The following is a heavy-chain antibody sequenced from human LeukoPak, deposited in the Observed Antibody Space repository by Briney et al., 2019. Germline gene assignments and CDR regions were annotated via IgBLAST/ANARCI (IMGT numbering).Heavy chain of an antibody. V-gene: IGHV5-51*01. CDR3: ARRDGYCSSTSCYADYYYGMDV. D-gene: IGHD2-2*01. Sequence: GESLKIFCKASGYSFTSYWIGWVRQMPGKGLEWMGIIYPSDSDTTYSPSFQGQVTISADKSISTAYLQWSSLKASDTAMYYCARRDGYCSSTSCYADYYYGMDVWGQGTTVTVSS. CDR2: IYPSDSDT. CDR1: GYSFTSYW. J-gene: IGHJ6*02.